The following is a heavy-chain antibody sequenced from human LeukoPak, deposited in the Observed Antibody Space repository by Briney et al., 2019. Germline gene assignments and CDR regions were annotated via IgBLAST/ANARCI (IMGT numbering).Heavy chain of an antibody. CDR2: IYTSGST. J-gene: IGHJ4*02. V-gene: IGHV4-4*07. CDR1: DGSISGSY. Sequence: SETLSLTCTVSDGSISGSYWSWIRQPAGKGLEWIGRIYTSGSTNCNPSLKSRLTMSIDTSKNQFSLKLSSVTAADTAVYYCARGWGYLDYWGQGTLVTVSS. CDR3: ARGWGYLDY. D-gene: IGHD3-16*01.